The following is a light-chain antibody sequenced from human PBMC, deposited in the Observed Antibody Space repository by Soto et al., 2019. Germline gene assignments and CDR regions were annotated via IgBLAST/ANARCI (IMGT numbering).Light chain of an antibody. Sequence: QSVLTQPPSVSGAPGQRVTISCTGRSSNIGAGYDVHWYQQLPGTAPKLLIYGNNNRPSGVPDRFSGSKSGTSASLAITGLQAEDAADYYCQSYDSSLSGHVVFGGGTKLTVL. J-gene: IGLJ2*01. CDR3: QSYDSSLSGHVV. CDR2: GNN. V-gene: IGLV1-40*01. CDR1: SSNIGAGYD.